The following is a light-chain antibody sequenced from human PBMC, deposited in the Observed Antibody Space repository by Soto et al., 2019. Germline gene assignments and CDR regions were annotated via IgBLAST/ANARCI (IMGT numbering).Light chain of an antibody. CDR3: SSYTSSSTLV. CDR2: EVI. V-gene: IGLV2-14*01. Sequence: QSVLTQPASVSGSPGQSITISCTATSSDVGAYNYVSWYQQYPGKAPKLMIDEVINRPSGVSNRFSGSKSGNTSSLIISGLQAEDEADYYCSSYTSSSTLVFGGGTKLTVL. CDR1: SSDVGAYNY. J-gene: IGLJ2*01.